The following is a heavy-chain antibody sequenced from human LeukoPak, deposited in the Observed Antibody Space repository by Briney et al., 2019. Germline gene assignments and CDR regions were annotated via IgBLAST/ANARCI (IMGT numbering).Heavy chain of an antibody. CDR2: IKSKTDDGTT. CDR1: GFTFSNAW. J-gene: IGHJ4*02. V-gene: IGHV3-15*07. Sequence: GGSLRLSCAASGFTFSNAWMNWVRQAPGKGLEWVGRIKSKTDDGTTEYAAPVKGRFTISRDDSKNTLYLQMNSLKTEDTAVYYCTTGAYSGRFILSDYWGQGTLVTVS. CDR3: TTGAYSGRFILSDY. D-gene: IGHD1-26*01.